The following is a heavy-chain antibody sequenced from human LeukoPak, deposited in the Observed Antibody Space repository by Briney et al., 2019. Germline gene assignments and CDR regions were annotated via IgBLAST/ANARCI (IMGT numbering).Heavy chain of an antibody. D-gene: IGHD3-16*01. CDR2: FDPEDGET. Sequence: ASVKVSCKVSGYTLTELSMHWVRQAPGKGLEWMGGFDPEDGETKYAQKFQGRVTMTRDTSISTAYMELSRLRSDDTAVYYCARAEGVNWFDPWGQGTLVTVSS. CDR3: ARAEGVNWFDP. CDR1: GYTLTELS. J-gene: IGHJ5*02. V-gene: IGHV1-24*01.